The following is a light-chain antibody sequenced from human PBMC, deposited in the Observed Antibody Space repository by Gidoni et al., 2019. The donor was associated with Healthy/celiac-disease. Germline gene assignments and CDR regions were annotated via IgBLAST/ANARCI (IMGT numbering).Light chain of an antibody. V-gene: IGKV3-11*01. Sequence: EIVLTHSPATRSLSPGERATLSCMASQRVSSYLAWYQQNPGQAPRLRIYDASNRATGIPARFSGSGSGTDFTLTISSLEPEDFAVYYCQQRSNWPPSLTFGGGTKVEIK. CDR3: QQRSNWPPSLT. CDR2: DAS. CDR1: QRVSSY. J-gene: IGKJ4*01.